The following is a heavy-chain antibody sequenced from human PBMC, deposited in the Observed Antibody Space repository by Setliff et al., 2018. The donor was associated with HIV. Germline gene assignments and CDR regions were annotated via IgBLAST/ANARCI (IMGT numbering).Heavy chain of an antibody. CDR1: GYSLTGYY. J-gene: IGHJ4*02. CDR2: MNPSTGGT. D-gene: IGHD6-13*01. CDR3: ARMGESPPHSSSWYY. Sequence: ASVKVSCKASGYSLTGYYMHWVRQAPGQGLEWMGWMNPSTGGTRFAKKFQGRVTMTRYTFITTAYRELSSLRSDDTAVYYCARMGESPPHSSSWYYWGQGTLVTVSS. V-gene: IGHV1-2*02.